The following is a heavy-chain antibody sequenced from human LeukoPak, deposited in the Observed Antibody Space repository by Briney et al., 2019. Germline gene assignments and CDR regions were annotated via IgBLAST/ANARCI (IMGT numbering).Heavy chain of an antibody. CDR3: ARAKGYYDSSGYPGAFDI. J-gene: IGHJ3*02. CDR1: GYTFTGYY. V-gene: IGHV1-2*02. D-gene: IGHD3-22*01. CDR2: INPNSGGT. Sequence: ASVRVSCKASGYTFTGYYMHWVRQAPGQGLEWMGWINPNSGGTNYAQTFQGRVTMTRDTSISTAYMELSRLRSDDTAVYYCARAKGYYDSSGYPGAFDIWGQGTMVTVSS.